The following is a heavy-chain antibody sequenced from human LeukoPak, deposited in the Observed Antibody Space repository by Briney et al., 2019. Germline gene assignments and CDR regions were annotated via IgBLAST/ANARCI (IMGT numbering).Heavy chain of an antibody. CDR3: AHGAMYQLDY. D-gene: IGHD2-2*01. CDR1: GFTFSNYG. V-gene: IGHV3-30*03. Sequence: PGRSLRLSCAASGFTFSNYGMHWVRQAPGKGLEWVAVISYDGSNKYYADSVKGRFTISGDNSRNTLFLQMNSLRAEDTAVYYCAHGAMYQLDYWGQGTLVTVSS. J-gene: IGHJ4*02. CDR2: ISYDGSNK.